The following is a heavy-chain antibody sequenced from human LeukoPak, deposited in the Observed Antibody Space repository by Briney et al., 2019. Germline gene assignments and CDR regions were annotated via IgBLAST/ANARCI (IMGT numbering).Heavy chain of an antibody. J-gene: IGHJ4*02. CDR1: GGTFSSYA. CDR3: ARVKDGSSRAPFVY. CDR2: IIPIFSTA. V-gene: IGHV1-69*01. D-gene: IGHD5-24*01. Sequence: SSVKVSCKASGGTFSSYAISWVRQAPGQGLEWMGGIIPIFSTANYAQNFQGRVTITADESTNTAYMELSRLRSDDTAVYYCARVKDGSSRAPFVYWGQGTLVTVSS.